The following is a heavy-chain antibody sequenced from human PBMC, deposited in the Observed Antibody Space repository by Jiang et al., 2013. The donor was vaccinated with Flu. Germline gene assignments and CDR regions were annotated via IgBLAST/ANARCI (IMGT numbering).Heavy chain of an antibody. J-gene: IGHJ4*02. Sequence: GSVRGRFTISRDNAKNSLFLQMSSLRAEDTAVYYCATSSSTTDLNYFDYWGQGTLVTVSS. D-gene: IGHD2-2*01. V-gene: IGHV3-7*01. CDR3: ATSSSTTDLNYFDY.